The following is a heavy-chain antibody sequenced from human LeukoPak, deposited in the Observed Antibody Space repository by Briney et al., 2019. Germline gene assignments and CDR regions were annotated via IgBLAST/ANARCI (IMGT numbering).Heavy chain of an antibody. Sequence: SETLSLTCAVYGGSFSGYYWSWIRQPPGKGLEWIGEINHSGSTNYNPSLKSRVTISVDTSKNQFSLKLSSVTAADTAVYYCARDWGYSSSWPAFDYWGQGTLVTVPS. D-gene: IGHD6-13*01. CDR3: ARDWGYSSSWPAFDY. J-gene: IGHJ4*02. V-gene: IGHV4-34*01. CDR2: INHSGST. CDR1: GGSFSGYY.